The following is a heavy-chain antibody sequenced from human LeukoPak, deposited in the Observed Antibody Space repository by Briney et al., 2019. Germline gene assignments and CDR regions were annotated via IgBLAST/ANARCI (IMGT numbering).Heavy chain of an antibody. CDR1: GFTFSDYY. CDR3: ARDGQAFNSNWDYFEY. CDR2: ISSSGSTI. V-gene: IGHV3-11*01. Sequence: GGSLRLSCAASGFTFSDYYMSWIRQAPGKGLEWVSYISSSGSTIYYADSVKGRFTISRDNAKNSLYLQMNSLRAEDTAVYYCARDGQAFNSNWDYFEYWGQGTPVTVSS. J-gene: IGHJ4*02. D-gene: IGHD7-27*01.